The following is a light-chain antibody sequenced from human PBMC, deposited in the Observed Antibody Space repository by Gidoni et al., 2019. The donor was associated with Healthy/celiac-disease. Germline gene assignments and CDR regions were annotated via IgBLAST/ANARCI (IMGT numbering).Light chain of an antibody. Sequence: QSALTQPSSVSGAPGQSITISRTGTSSAVGSYNPVSWYQQHPGKAPKLMIYEGSKRPSGFSNRFSGSKCGNTASLTISGLQAEDEADYYCCSYAGSSTLFGGGTKLT. CDR1: SSAVGSYNP. J-gene: IGLJ2*01. V-gene: IGLV2-23*01. CDR3: CSYAGSSTL. CDR2: EGS.